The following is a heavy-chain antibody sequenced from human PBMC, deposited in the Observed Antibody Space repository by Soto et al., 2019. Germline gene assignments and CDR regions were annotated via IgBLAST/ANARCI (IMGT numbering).Heavy chain of an antibody. CDR3: ARENGRNLRYYDSSSYYDY. Sequence: SETLSLTCTVSGGSISSYYGGWFRQPPGKGLEWIGYIYYSGSTTYHPSLKSRVTISVDTSKNQFSLNLTSVTAADTAVYYCARENGRNLRYYDSSSYYDYWGQGTLVTVSS. D-gene: IGHD3-22*01. V-gene: IGHV4-59*12. CDR2: IYYSGST. J-gene: IGHJ4*02. CDR1: GGSISSYY.